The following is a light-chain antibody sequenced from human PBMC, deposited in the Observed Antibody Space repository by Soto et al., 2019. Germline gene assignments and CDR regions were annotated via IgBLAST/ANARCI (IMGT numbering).Light chain of an antibody. J-gene: IGLJ2*01. CDR3: SSYTTSTSFIL. CDR1: SSDIGNYDF. Sequence: QSVLTQPASVSGSPGQSITISCTGTSSDIGNYDFVSWYQQVPGTAPKAMIYEVSSRPSGVSNRFSGSKSGNTASLTISGLQAEGEAYYYCSSYTTSTSFILFGGGTQLTVL. CDR2: EVS. V-gene: IGLV2-14*01.